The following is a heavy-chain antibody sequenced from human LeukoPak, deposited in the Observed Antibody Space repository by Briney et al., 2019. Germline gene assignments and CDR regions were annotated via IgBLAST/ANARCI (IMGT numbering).Heavy chain of an antibody. D-gene: IGHD2-2*02. CDR1: GGSISSYY. CDR2: ISSSGSTI. J-gene: IGHJ6*04. Sequence: LSLTCTVSGGSISSYYWNWIRQAPGKGLEWVSYISSSGSTIYYADSVKGRFTISRDNAKNSLYLQMNSLRAEDTAVYYCARDPARDYCSSTSCYMVDVWGKGTTVTVSS. CDR3: ARDPARDYCSSTSCYMVDV. V-gene: IGHV3-11*04.